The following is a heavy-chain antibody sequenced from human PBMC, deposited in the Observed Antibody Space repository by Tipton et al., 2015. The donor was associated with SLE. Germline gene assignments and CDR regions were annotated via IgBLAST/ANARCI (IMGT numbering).Heavy chain of an antibody. CDR1: GGSISDSY. CDR3: SRDPRSLDF. J-gene: IGHJ4*02. V-gene: IGHV3-11*04. Sequence: LSLTCTVSGGSISDSYMTWIRQAPGKGLQWVSYIGGSGPYINYADSVKGRFTISRDNAKNSLYLQMNSLRDEDTAVYYCSRDPRSLDFWGQGTLVTVSS. CDR2: IGGSGPYI.